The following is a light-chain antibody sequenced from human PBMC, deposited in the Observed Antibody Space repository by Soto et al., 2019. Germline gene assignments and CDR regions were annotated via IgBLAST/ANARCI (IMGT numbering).Light chain of an antibody. CDR2: EVS. J-gene: IGLJ3*02. Sequence: HSALTQPPSASGSPGQSVTISCTGTSSDVGGYKYVSWYQQYPGKAPKLIIYEVSERPSGVHDRFSGLKSVNTAFLTVSGLQDEDEADYYCASHAGGNWVFGGGTTLTVL. CDR1: SSDVGGYKY. V-gene: IGLV2-8*01. CDR3: ASHAGGNWV.